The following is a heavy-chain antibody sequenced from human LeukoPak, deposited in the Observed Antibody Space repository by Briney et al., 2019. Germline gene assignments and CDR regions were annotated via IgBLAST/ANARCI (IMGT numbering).Heavy chain of an antibody. CDR2: IYYSGST. CDR1: GGSISSSSYY. J-gene: IGHJ6*03. CDR3: ARLPSSRYFDWLLYYYYYMDV. Sequence: SETLSLTCTVSGGSISSSSYYWGWIRQPPGKGLEWIGSIYYSGSTYYNPSLKSRVTISVDTSKNQFSLKLSSVTAADTAVYYCARLPSSRYFDWLLYYYYYMDVWGKGTTVTISS. D-gene: IGHD3-9*01. V-gene: IGHV4-39*01.